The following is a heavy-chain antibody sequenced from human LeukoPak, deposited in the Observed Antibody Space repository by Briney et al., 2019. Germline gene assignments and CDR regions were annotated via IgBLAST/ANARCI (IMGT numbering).Heavy chain of an antibody. J-gene: IGHJ4*02. Sequence: GGSLRLSCAASGFTFSNYGLHWVRQAPGKGLEWVALISYDGSNKNHADSVKGRFTISRDNSKNTLYLQMNSLRAEDTAVYYCADYSNHYFDYWGQGTLVTVSS. D-gene: IGHD4-11*01. CDR2: ISYDGSNK. CDR1: GFTFSNYG. V-gene: IGHV3-30*03. CDR3: ADYSNHYFDY.